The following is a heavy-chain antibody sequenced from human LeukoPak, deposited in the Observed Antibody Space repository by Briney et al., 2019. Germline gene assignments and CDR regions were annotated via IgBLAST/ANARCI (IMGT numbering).Heavy chain of an antibody. D-gene: IGHD3-10*01. CDR1: GFTFDDYA. CDR3: ARGVWFGESLGSGLDY. Sequence: PGRSLRLSCTVSGFTFDDYAMHWVRHTPGKGLEWVAGITWNRDNIGYGDSVKGRFTISRDNVKNVLYLQMNSLRAEDTAVYYCARGVWFGESLGSGLDYWGQGTLVTVSS. CDR2: ITWNRDNI. V-gene: IGHV3-9*01. J-gene: IGHJ4*02.